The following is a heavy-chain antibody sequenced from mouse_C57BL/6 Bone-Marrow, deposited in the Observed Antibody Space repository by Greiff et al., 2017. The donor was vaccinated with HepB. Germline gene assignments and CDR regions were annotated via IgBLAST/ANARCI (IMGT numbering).Heavy chain of an antibody. CDR1: GFTFTDYY. CDR3: ARFPYYYGSSSYYFDY. D-gene: IGHD1-1*01. V-gene: IGHV7-3*01. CDR2: IRNKANGYTT. Sequence: EVKLMESGGGLVQPGVSLSLSCAASGFTFTDYYMSWVRQPPGKALEWLGFIRNKANGYTTEYSASVKGRFTISRDNSQSILYLQMNALRAEDSATYYCARFPYYYGSSSYYFDYWGQGTTLTVSS. J-gene: IGHJ2*01.